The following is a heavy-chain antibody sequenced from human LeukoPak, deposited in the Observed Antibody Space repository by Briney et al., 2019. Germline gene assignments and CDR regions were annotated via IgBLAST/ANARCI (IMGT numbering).Heavy chain of an antibody. CDR1: GFTFSGSA. CDR3: TRTSDILTGYTPREAYYYYYHMDV. CDR2: IRSKANSYAT. V-gene: IGHV3-73*01. D-gene: IGHD3-9*01. J-gene: IGHJ6*03. Sequence: GGSLRLSCAASGFTFSGSAMHWVRQASGKGLEWVGRIRSKANSYATVYAASVKGRFTISRDDSKNTACLQMNSLKTEDTAVYYCTRTSDILTGYTPREAYYYYYHMDVWGKGTTVTISS.